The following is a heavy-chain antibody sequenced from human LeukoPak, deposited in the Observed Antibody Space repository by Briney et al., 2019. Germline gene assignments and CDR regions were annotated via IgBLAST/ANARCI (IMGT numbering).Heavy chain of an antibody. CDR2: IYPGDSDT. Sequence: GESLKISCKGSGYSFTSYWIGWVRQMPGKGVEWMGIIYPGDSDTRYSPSFQGQVTISADKSISTAYLQWSSLKASDTAMYYCARVGGAAAGPPEYFQHWGQGTLVTVSS. CDR3: ARVGGAAAGPPEYFQH. J-gene: IGHJ1*01. D-gene: IGHD6-13*01. CDR1: GYSFTSYW. V-gene: IGHV5-51*01.